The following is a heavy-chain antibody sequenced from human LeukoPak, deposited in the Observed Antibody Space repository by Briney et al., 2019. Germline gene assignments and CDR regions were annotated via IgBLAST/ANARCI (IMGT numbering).Heavy chain of an antibody. D-gene: IGHD5-12*01. J-gene: IGHJ4*02. V-gene: IGHV4-59*01. CDR2: IYYSGST. CDR3: ARDSSGGGYDYLAY. Sequence: SETLSLTCTVSGGSISSYYWSWIRQPPGKGLEWIGYIYYSGSTNYNPSLKSRVTISVDTSKNQFSLKLSSVTAADTAVYYCARDSSGGGYDYLAYWGQGTLVTVSS. CDR1: GGSISSYY.